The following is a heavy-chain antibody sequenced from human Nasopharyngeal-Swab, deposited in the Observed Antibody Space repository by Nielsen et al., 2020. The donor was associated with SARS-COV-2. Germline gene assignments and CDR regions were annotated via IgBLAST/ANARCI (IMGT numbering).Heavy chain of an antibody. CDR1: GYTFTSYA. J-gene: IGHJ6*02. CDR2: INAGNGNT. D-gene: IGHD3-10*01. Sequence: ASVKVSCKASGYTFTSYAMHWVRQAPGQRLEWMGWINAGNGNTKYPQKFQGRVTITRDTSASTAYMELSSLRSEDTAVYYCASGRVVRGAAYGMDVWGQGTTVTVSS. V-gene: IGHV1-3*01. CDR3: ASGRVVRGAAYGMDV.